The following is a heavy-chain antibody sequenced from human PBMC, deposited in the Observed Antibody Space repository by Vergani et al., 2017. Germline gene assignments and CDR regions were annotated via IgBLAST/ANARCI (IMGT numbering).Heavy chain of an antibody. CDR1: GFTFSSYG. D-gene: IGHD2/OR15-2a*01. CDR3: ARDRILGRYFDY. J-gene: IGHJ4*02. Sequence: VQLVESGGGLVQPGRSLRLSCAASGFTFSSYGMHWVRQAPGKGLEWVAVIWYDGSNKYYADSVKGRFTISRDNSKNTLYLQMNSLRAEDTAVYYCARDRILGRYFDYWGQGTLVTVSS. CDR2: IWYDGSNK. V-gene: IGHV3-33*01.